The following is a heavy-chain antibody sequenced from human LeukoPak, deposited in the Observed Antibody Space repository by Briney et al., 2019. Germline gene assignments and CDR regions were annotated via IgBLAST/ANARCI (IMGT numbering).Heavy chain of an antibody. D-gene: IGHD5-12*01. CDR1: GFTVSSNY. CDR3: ARDGGYSGYDSSSPPDY. Sequence: GGSLRLSCAASGFTVSSNYMSWVRQAPGKGLEWVSVIYSGGSTYYADSVKGRFTISRDNSKNTLYLQVNSLRAEDTAVYYCARDGGYSGYDSSSPPDYWGQGTLVTVSS. V-gene: IGHV3-66*01. CDR2: IYSGGST. J-gene: IGHJ4*02.